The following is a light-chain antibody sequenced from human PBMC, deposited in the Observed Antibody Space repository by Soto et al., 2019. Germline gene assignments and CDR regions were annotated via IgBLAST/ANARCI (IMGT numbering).Light chain of an antibody. J-gene: IGLJ1*01. CDR1: SSDIGAYNY. CDR2: EVS. V-gene: IGLV2-14*01. CDR3: SSYTSSTTLYV. Sequence: QSVLTQPASVSGSPGQAITISCSGSSSDIGAYNYVSWYQQHPGKAPKLLIYEVSHRPSRVSNRFSASKSCNTASLTISGLQTEDEADYYCSSYTSSTTLYVFGTGTTVTVL.